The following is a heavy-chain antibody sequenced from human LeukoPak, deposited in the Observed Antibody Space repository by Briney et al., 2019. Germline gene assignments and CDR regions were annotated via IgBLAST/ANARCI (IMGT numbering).Heavy chain of an antibody. D-gene: IGHD3-10*01. CDR3: AKGVYYGSDNFDY. J-gene: IGHJ4*02. V-gene: IGHV3-23*01. Sequence: GGSLRLSCAASGFTFSTYAMFWVRQAPGKGLEWVSGITGSGSSTYYADSVKGRFTISGDNSKNTLYLQVNSLRAEDTAVYYCAKGVYYGSDNFDYWGQGTLVTVSS. CDR2: ITGSGSST. CDR1: GFTFSTYA.